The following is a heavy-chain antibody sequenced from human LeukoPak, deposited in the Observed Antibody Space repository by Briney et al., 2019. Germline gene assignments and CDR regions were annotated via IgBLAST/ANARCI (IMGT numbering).Heavy chain of an antibody. Sequence: SETLSLTCIVSGGSISGSNYYWGWIRQAPGQGLEWIGSIYYSGITHYNASLKSRVTISVDMSTNQFSLRLSSVTAADTAVYYCARDGWESGDYWGQGTLVTVSS. J-gene: IGHJ4*02. CDR3: ARDGWESGDY. CDR1: GGSISGSNYY. CDR2: IYYSGIT. D-gene: IGHD1-26*01. V-gene: IGHV4-39*07.